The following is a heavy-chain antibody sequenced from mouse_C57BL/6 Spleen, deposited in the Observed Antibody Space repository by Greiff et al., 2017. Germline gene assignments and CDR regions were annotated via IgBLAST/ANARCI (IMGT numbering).Heavy chain of an antibody. D-gene: IGHD1-1*01. Sequence: EVQLVESEGGLVQPGSSMKLSCTASGFTFSDYYMAWVRQVPEKGLEWVANINYDGSSTNYLDYLKSRFIISRDNAKNILYLQMSSLKSEDTATYYCARDRTDYYGSILCDYWGQGTTLTVSS. CDR2: INYDGSST. J-gene: IGHJ2*01. CDR1: GFTFSDYY. CDR3: ARDRTDYYGSILCDY. V-gene: IGHV5-16*01.